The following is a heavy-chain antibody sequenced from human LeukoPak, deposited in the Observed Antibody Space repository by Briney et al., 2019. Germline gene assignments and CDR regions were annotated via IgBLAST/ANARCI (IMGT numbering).Heavy chain of an antibody. CDR2: IIPIFGTA. CDR1: GGTFSSYA. CDR3: ASHLGYSSGWAD. J-gene: IGHJ4*02. D-gene: IGHD6-19*01. Sequence: SVKVSWKASGGTFSSYAISWVRQAPGEGLEWMGGIIPIFGTANYAQKFQGRVTITTDESTSTAYMELSSLRSEDTAVYYCASHLGYSSGWADWGQGALVTVSS. V-gene: IGHV1-69*05.